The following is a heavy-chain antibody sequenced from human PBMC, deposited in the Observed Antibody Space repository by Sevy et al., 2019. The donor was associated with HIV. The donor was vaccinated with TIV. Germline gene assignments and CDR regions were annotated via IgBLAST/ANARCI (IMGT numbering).Heavy chain of an antibody. Sequence: GGSLRLSCAASGFTFSSYAMSWVRQAPGKGLEWVSAISGSGGSTYYADSVKHRFTISRNNSKNTLYLQMNSLRAEDTAVYYCAKDGGSLLWAYYFDYWGQGTLVTVSS. CDR3: AKDGGSLLWAYYFDY. D-gene: IGHD3-10*01. J-gene: IGHJ4*02. CDR1: GFTFSSYA. V-gene: IGHV3-23*01. CDR2: ISGSGGST.